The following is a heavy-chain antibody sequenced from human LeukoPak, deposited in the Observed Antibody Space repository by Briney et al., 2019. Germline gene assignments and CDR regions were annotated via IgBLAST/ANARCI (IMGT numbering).Heavy chain of an antibody. D-gene: IGHD3-16*01. CDR2: INPSGGST. CDR3: ARDLGEYYFDY. V-gene: IGHV1-46*01. J-gene: IGHJ4*02. Sequence: ASVKVSCKASGNTFTSYYMHWVRQAPGQGLEWMGIINPSGGSTSYAQKFQGRVTMTRDMSTSTVYMELSSLRSEDTAVYYCARDLGEYYFDYWGQGTLVTVSS. CDR1: GNTFTSYY.